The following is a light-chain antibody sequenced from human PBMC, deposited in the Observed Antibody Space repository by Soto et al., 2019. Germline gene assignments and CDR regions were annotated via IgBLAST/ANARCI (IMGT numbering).Light chain of an antibody. J-gene: IGLJ1*01. CDR2: GNT. CDR1: DSNIGAGYD. V-gene: IGLV1-40*01. CDR3: QSFDNSLSGFYV. Sequence: QSALTQTPSVSGAPGQTITISCTGTDSNIGAGYDVHWYQHLPGRAPKLLIFGNTHRPSGVPDRFSGSKSGTSASLAITGRRPEDEADYYCQSFDNSLSGFYVFGSGTKLTVL.